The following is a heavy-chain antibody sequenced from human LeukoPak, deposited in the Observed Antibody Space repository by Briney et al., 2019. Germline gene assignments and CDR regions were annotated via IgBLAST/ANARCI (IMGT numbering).Heavy chain of an antibody. CDR2: INWNSNNI. Sequence: PGGSLRLSCAASGFTFDDYAMHWVQQAPGKGLEWVSGINWNSNNIDYADSVKGRFTISRDNAKNSLYLQMNSLRAEDTALYYCAKASSGYYSAILDWGQGTLVTVSS. D-gene: IGHD3-22*01. CDR1: GFTFDDYA. CDR3: AKASSGYYSAILD. J-gene: IGHJ4*02. V-gene: IGHV3-9*01.